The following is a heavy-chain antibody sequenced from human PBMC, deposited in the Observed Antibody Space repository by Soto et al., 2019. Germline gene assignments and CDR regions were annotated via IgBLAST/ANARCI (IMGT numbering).Heavy chain of an antibody. CDR2: ISYDGSNK. CDR1: GFTFSSYG. Sequence: GGSLRLSCAASGFTFSSYGMHWVRRAPGKGLEWVAVISYDGSNKYYADSVKGRFTISRDNSKNTLYLQMNSLRAEDTAVYYCAKGYYYDSSGYDEYFQHWGQGTLVTVSS. CDR3: AKGYYYDSSGYDEYFQH. J-gene: IGHJ1*01. V-gene: IGHV3-30*18. D-gene: IGHD3-22*01.